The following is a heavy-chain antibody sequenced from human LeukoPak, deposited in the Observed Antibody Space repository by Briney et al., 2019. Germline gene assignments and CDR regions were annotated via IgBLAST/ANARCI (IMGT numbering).Heavy chain of an antibody. CDR3: ARGRMSTILFDS. V-gene: IGHV1-2*02. D-gene: IGHD5-24*01. CDR1: GYTFTGYY. J-gene: IGHJ4*02. Sequence: ASVKVSCKASGYTFTGYYIHWVRQAPGQGLEWMGWITPNSGGTNYAQKFQGRVTMTRDTSISTAYMELSRLTPNDTDVYYCARGRMSTILFDSWGQGTLVTVSS. CDR2: ITPNSGGT.